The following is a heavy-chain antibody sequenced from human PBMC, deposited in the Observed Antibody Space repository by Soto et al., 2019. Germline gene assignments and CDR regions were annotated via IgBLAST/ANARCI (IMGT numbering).Heavy chain of an antibody. D-gene: IGHD4-17*01. CDR3: ARLNGDDYYYGMDV. V-gene: IGHV4-39*01. Sequence: QLQLQESGPGLVKPSETLSLTCTVSGGSISSSSYYWGWLRQPPGQGLEWIGSIYYSGSTYSNPSLKSRVTISVDTSKNQFSLTLSSVSAADTAVYYCARLNGDDYYYGMDVWGQGTTVTVSS. CDR2: IYYSGST. J-gene: IGHJ6*02. CDR1: GGSISSSSYY.